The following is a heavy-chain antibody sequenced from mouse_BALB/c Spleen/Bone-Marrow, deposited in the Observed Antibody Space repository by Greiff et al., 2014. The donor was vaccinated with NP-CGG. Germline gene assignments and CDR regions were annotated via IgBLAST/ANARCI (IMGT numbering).Heavy chain of an antibody. J-gene: IGHJ4*01. Sequence: VQLVESGAGLVKPGASVKLSCKASGYTFTEYIIHWVKRRSGQGLEWIGWFYPGSGSIKYNEKFKDKATLTADKSSSTVYMELSRLTSEDSAVYFCARHEKANYGNYAMDYWGQGTSVTVSS. V-gene: IGHV1-62-2*01. CDR1: GYTFTEYI. CDR2: FYPGSGSI. CDR3: ARHEKANYGNYAMDY. D-gene: IGHD1-1*01.